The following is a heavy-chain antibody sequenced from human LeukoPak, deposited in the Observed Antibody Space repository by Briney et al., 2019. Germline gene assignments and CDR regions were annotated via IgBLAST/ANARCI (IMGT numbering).Heavy chain of an antibody. CDR1: GGTFSSYA. V-gene: IGHV1-69*04. CDR3: ASLDIVVVVAATGYFQH. J-gene: IGHJ1*01. D-gene: IGHD2-15*01. CDR2: IIPILGIA. Sequence: GASVKVSCKASGGTFSSYAISWVRQAPGQGLEWMGRIIPILGIANYAQKFQGRVTITVDKSTSTAYMELSSLRSEDTAVYYCASLDIVVVVAATGYFQHWGQGTLVTVSS.